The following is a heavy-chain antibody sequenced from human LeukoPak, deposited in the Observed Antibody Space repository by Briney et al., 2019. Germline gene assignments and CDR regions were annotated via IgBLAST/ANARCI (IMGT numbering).Heavy chain of an antibody. D-gene: IGHD3-10*02. CDR2: ISSSGSTI. J-gene: IGHJ6*04. V-gene: IGHV3-48*03. CDR1: GFTLRSYE. Sequence: GGSLRLSCAASGFTLRSYEMNWVRQAPGKGLEWVSYISSSGSTIYYADSVKGRFTISRDNAKNSLYLQMNSLRAEDTAVYYCAELGITMIGGVWGKGTTVTISS. CDR3: AELGITMIGGV.